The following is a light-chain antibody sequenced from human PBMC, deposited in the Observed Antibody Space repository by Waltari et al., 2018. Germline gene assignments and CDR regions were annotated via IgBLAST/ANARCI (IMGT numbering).Light chain of an antibody. CDR3: QSADSSGTYVV. V-gene: IGLV3-25*03. CDR1: ALPKQY. CDR2: TDR. Sequence: SYELTQPPSVSVSPGQTARITCSGDALPKQYAYWYQQKPGQAPVLVIYTDREMPSGIPERCSGSSSGTTVTLTISGVQAEDEADYYCQSADSSGTYVVFGGGTKLTVL. J-gene: IGLJ2*01.